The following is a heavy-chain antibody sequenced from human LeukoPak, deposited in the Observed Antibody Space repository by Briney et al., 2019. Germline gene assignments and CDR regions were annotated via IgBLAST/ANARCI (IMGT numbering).Heavy chain of an antibody. CDR3: ARDSDYYGSGMNYFDY. CDR1: GFTFSGYG. Sequence: GGSLRLSCAASGFTFSGYGMHWVRQAPGKGLEWVAVIWYDGSNKYYADSVKGRFTISRDNSKNTLYLQMNSLRAEDTAVYYCARDSDYYGSGMNYFDYWGQGTLVTVSS. J-gene: IGHJ4*02. CDR2: IWYDGSNK. D-gene: IGHD3-10*01. V-gene: IGHV3-33*08.